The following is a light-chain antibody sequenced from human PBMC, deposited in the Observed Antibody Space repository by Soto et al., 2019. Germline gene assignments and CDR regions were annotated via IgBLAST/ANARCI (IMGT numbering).Light chain of an antibody. V-gene: IGKV3-11*01. CDR2: DAS. CDR3: QQRSTWPPGT. J-gene: IGKJ4*01. CDR1: QSVSSY. Sequence: EMMWAQSPASLSLWPGERTTLAGRSSQSVSSYLAWYQQKPGQAPRLLIYDASNRATGIPARFSGSGSGTDFTLTISTLEPEDFAVYSCQQRSTWPPGTFGGGTQVDIK.